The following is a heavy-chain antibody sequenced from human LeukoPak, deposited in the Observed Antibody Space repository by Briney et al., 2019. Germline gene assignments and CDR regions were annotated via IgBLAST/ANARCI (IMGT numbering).Heavy chain of an antibody. J-gene: IGHJ5*02. V-gene: IGHV3-66*01. CDR1: GLTVSGNC. CDR2: IFADDTT. Sequence: GGSLRLSCAASGLTVSGNCMNWVRQAPGKGLEWVSAIFADDTTYYGDSVKGRFAISRDNSKNTLYLQMNSLRAEDTAVYYCARLLVDTAMVTNWFDPWGQGTLVTVSS. D-gene: IGHD5-18*01. CDR3: ARLLVDTAMVTNWFDP.